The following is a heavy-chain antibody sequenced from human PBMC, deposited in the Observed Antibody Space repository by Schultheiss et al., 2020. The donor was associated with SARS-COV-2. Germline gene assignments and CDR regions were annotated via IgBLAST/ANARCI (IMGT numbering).Heavy chain of an antibody. V-gene: IGHV4-34*01. Sequence: SETLSLTCTVSGGSIRSYYWSWIRQPPGKGLEWIGEINHSGSTNYNPSLKSRVTISVDTSKNQFSLKLSSVTAADTAVYYCARHSFNIAVAAYNWFDPWGQGTLVTVSS. J-gene: IGHJ5*02. CDR2: INHSGST. D-gene: IGHD6-19*01. CDR1: GGSIRSYY. CDR3: ARHSFNIAVAAYNWFDP.